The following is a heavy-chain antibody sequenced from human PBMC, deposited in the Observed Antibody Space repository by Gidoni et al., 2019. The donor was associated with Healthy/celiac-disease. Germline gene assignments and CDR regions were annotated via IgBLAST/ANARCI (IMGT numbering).Heavy chain of an antibody. CDR3: AKDRALVADAFDI. Sequence: EVQLLASGGGLVQPGGSLRLSCADSGFTLSRYAMSWVRQASGKGLEWVSDISGSGGSTYNADSVKGRFTISRDNSKNTLYLQMNSLRAEDTAVYYCAKDRALVADAFDIWGQGTMVTVSS. J-gene: IGHJ3*02. D-gene: IGHD2-15*01. CDR1: GFTLSRYA. CDR2: ISGSGGST. V-gene: IGHV3-23*01.